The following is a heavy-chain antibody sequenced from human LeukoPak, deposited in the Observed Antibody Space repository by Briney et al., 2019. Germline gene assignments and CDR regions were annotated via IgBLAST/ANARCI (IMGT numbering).Heavy chain of an antibody. CDR1: GGSISSRGSF. V-gene: IGHV4-39*01. Sequence: SETLSLTCSVSGGSISSRGSFWGWIRQPPGKGLEWIGSIYYTGHTYYSPSLESRVTISVDTSKNQFSLELTSVTAADTAIYYCARHTGLREWYFDLWGRGTLVTVFS. D-gene: IGHD4-17*01. CDR3: ARHTGLREWYFDL. J-gene: IGHJ2*01. CDR2: IYYTGHT.